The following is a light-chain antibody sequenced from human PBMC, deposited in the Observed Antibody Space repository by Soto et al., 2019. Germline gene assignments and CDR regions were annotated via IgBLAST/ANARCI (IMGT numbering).Light chain of an antibody. J-gene: IGKJ1*01. Sequence: EIVLTQSPATLSVSPGERATLSCRASQSVNSNLAWYQQKPGQPPRLLIYGASTRATGIPARFSGSGSGTEFTLTISRLQSEDFAVYYCQQYNSWRTFGQGTKVEIK. CDR2: GAS. CDR3: QQYNSWRT. V-gene: IGKV3-15*01. CDR1: QSVNSN.